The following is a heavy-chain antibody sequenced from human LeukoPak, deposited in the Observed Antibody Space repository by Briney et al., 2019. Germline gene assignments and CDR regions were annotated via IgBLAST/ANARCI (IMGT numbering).Heavy chain of an antibody. CDR1: GFSLSTSGVG. CDR2: IYWDDDK. CDR3: AHINPRYCGGDCYRYYFDY. D-gene: IGHD2-21*02. Sequence: SGPTLVNPTQTLTLTCTFSGFSLSTSGVGVGWIRQPPGKALEWLALIYWDDDKRCSPSLKSRLTITKDTSKNQVVLTMTNMDPVDTATYYCAHINPRYCGGDCYRYYFDYWGQGTLVTVSS. V-gene: IGHV2-5*02. J-gene: IGHJ4*02.